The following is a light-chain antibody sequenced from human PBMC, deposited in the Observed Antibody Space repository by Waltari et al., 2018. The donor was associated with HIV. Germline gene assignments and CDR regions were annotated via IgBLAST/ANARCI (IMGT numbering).Light chain of an antibody. V-gene: IGKV1-39*01. Sequence: DIQMTQSPSSLSASVGDRVTITCRASQTISSYLNWYQQKPGKAPNLLIYAASSLQSGVPSRFSSSGSATEFTLNISGLQPEDFATYYCQQSYSVRRTFGQGTKVESK. CDR3: QQSYSVRRT. J-gene: IGKJ1*01. CDR1: QTISSY. CDR2: AAS.